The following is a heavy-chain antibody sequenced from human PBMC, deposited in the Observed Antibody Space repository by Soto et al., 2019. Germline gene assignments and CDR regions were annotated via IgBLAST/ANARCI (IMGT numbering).Heavy chain of an antibody. V-gene: IGHV1-46*01. D-gene: IGHD5-18*01. Sequence: QVQLVQSGAEVKKPGASVRVSCKASGYALSSYHMHWVRQAPGRGLEWMGIINPSGVSTAYAQRFQGRLTVTRDTSTSTVYMELSGLRSEDTAVYYCARALPRSSGYAYGALDYWGQGTLVTVSP. J-gene: IGHJ4*02. CDR2: INPSGVST. CDR1: GYALSSYH. CDR3: ARALPRSSGYAYGALDY.